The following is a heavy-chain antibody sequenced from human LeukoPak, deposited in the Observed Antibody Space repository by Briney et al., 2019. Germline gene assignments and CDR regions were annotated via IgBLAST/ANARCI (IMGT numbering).Heavy chain of an antibody. CDR2: IIPILGIA. CDR3: ASPRALYCSSTSCQTANGAFDI. D-gene: IGHD2-2*01. J-gene: IGHJ3*02. V-gene: IGHV1-69*02. CDR1: GGTFSSYT. Sequence: SVKVSCKASGGTFSSYTISWVRQAPGQGLEWMGRIIPILGIANYAQKFQGRVKITADKSTSTAYMELSSLRSEDTAVYYCASPRALYCSSTSCQTANGAFDIWGQGTMVTVSS.